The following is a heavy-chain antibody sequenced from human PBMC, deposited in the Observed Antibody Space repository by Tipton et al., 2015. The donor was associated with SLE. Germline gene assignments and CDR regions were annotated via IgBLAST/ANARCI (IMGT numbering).Heavy chain of an antibody. Sequence: TLSLTCTVSGGSISSYYWSWIRQPAGKGLEWIGRIYISGGTNYTPSLKSRVTMSVDTSKNQFPLKLSSVTAADTAVYYCAGCGSGILDAFDIWGQGTMVTVSS. CDR1: GGSISSYY. CDR3: AGCGSGILDAFDI. V-gene: IGHV4-4*07. CDR2: IYISGGT. J-gene: IGHJ3*02. D-gene: IGHD3-10*01.